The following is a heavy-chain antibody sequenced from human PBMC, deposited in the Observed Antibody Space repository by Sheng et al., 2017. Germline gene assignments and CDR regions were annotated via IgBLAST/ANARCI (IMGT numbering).Heavy chain of an antibody. Sequence: QITLKESGPTLVKPTQTLTLTCTFSGFSLSTSGVGVGWIRQPPGKALEWLALIYWNDDKRYSPSLKSRLTITKDTSKNXVVLTMTNMDPVDTATYYCARQPYCSSTSCYEDAFDIWGQGTMVTVSS. CDR2: IYWNDDK. CDR1: GFSLSTSGVG. V-gene: IGHV2-5*01. D-gene: IGHD2-2*01. J-gene: IGHJ3*02. CDR3: ARQPYCSSTSCYEDAFDI.